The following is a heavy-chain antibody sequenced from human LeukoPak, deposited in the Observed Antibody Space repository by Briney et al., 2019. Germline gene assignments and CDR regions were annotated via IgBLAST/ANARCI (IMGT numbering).Heavy chain of an antibody. CDR1: GFTFSSYW. J-gene: IGHJ4*02. CDR3: ARGTMVRGVPKYYFDY. Sequence: GGSLRLSFAASGFTFSSYWMHWVRQAPGKGLVWVSRINSDGSSTSYADSVKGRFTISRDNAKNTLYLQMNSLRAEDTAVYYCARGTMVRGVPKYYFDYWGQGTLVTVSS. V-gene: IGHV3-74*01. CDR2: INSDGSST. D-gene: IGHD3-10*01.